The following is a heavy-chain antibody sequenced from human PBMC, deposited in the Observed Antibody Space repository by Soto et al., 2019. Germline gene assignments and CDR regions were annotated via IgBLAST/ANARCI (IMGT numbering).Heavy chain of an antibody. J-gene: IGHJ6*04. V-gene: IGHV3-74*01. D-gene: IGHD6-13*01. CDR2: INSDGSRS. CDR3: ARVGGGQQFPPTGGFYYYGMDV. CDR1: GFPFSSYW. Sequence: GGSLRLSWAASGFPFSSYWMHWVRQAPGKGPVWVSCINSDGSRSSYADSVKGRFTISRDNAKNTLYLQMSSPRVEDTAVYYCARVGGGQQFPPTGGFYYYGMDVWGRGTTVTVSS.